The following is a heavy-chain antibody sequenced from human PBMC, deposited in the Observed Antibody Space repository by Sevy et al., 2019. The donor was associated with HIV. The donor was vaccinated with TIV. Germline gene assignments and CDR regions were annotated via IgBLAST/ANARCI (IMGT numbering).Heavy chain of an antibody. J-gene: IGHJ5*02. CDR2: ISSSSSTI. CDR1: GFTFSSYS. CDR3: ARGYCSSTSCYWENWFDP. V-gene: IGHV3-48*02. Sequence: GGSLRLSCAASGFTFSSYSMNWVRQAPGKGLEGVSYISSSSSTIYYADSVKGRFTISRENAKNSLYLQMNSLRDEDTAVYYCARGYCSSTSCYWENWFDPWGQGTLVTVSS. D-gene: IGHD2-2*01.